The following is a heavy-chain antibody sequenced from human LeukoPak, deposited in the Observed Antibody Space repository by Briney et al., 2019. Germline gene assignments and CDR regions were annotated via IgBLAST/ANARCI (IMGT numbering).Heavy chain of an antibody. J-gene: IGHJ4*02. D-gene: IGHD3-10*01. CDR3: ARAREDRFGELTLFDY. V-gene: IGHV4-59*01. Sequence: KPSETLSLTCTVSGGSIFSYYWSWIRQPPGKGLEWIGYIYYSGSTNYNPPLKSRVTISVDTSKNQFSLKLSSVTAADTAVYYCARAREDRFGELTLFDYWGQGTLVTVSA. CDR2: IYYSGST. CDR1: GGSIFSYY.